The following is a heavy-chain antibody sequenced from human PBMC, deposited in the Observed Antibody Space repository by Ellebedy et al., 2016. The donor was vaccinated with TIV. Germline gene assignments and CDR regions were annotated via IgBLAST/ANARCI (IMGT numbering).Heavy chain of an antibody. CDR3: ARDQGVSNWFDP. CDR2: ISWNSGSI. V-gene: IGHV3-9*01. Sequence: PGGSLRLSCAASGFTFGDYAMHWVRQGPGKGLEWVSDISWNSGSIGYADSVKGRFTISRDNAKNSLYLQMNSLRAEDTAVYYCARDQGVSNWFDPWGQGTLVTVSS. J-gene: IGHJ5*02. CDR1: GFTFGDYA. D-gene: IGHD5/OR15-5a*01.